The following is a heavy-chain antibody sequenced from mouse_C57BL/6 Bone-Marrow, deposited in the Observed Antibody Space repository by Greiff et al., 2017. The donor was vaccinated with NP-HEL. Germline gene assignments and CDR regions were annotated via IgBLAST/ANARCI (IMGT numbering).Heavy chain of an antibody. V-gene: IGHV5-16*01. CDR3: ARDEDYYGSSYNWYFDV. Sequence: EVMLVESEGGLVQPGSSMKLSCTASGFTFSDYYMAWVRQVPEKGLEWVANINYDGSSTYYLDSLKSRFIISRDNAKNILYLQMSSLKSEDTATYYCARDEDYYGSSYNWYFDVWGTGTTVTVSS. CDR2: INYDGSST. CDR1: GFTFSDYY. D-gene: IGHD1-1*01. J-gene: IGHJ1*03.